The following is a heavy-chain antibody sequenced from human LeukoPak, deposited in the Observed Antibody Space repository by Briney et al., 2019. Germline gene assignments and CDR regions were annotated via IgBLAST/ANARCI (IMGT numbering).Heavy chain of an antibody. V-gene: IGHV3-74*01. D-gene: IGHD3-22*01. Sequence: GGSLRLSCAGSGWIHWVRQAPGKGRVWVSGINGLGTATYYADSVKCRFTISRDNSRSTLYLQMNSLRAEDTAVYYCAKDTRGYYYDSSGYRPYYFDYWGQGTLVTVSS. J-gene: IGHJ4*02. CDR1: GW. CDR3: AKDTRGYYYDSSGYRPYYFDY. CDR2: INGLGTAT.